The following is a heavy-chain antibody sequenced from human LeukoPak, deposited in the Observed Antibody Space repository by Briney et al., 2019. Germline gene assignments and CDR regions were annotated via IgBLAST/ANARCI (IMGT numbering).Heavy chain of an antibody. J-gene: IGHJ5*02. V-gene: IGHV4-31*03. D-gene: IGHD3-10*01. Sequence: PSGTLSLTCTVSGGSISSGGYYWSWIRQPPGKGLEWIGYIYYSGSNYYNPSLKSRVTIPVDTSKNQFSLNLNSVTAAHTSVYYCARDLRGSLRGPVGILCDPGGRETLLTVFS. CDR3: ARDLRGSLRGPVGILCDP. CDR1: GGSISSGGYY. CDR2: IYYSGSN.